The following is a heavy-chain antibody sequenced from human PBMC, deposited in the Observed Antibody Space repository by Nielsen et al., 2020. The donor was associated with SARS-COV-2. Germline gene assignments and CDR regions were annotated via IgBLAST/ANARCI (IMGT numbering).Heavy chain of an antibody. D-gene: IGHD1-14*01. Sequence: SCTVSGGSISSGGYYWSWIRQHPGKGLEWIGYIYYSGSTYYNPSLKSRVTISVDRSKNQFSLKLSSVTAADTAVYYCARSTGRGNFDYWGQGTLVTVSS. V-gene: IGHV4-31*02. CDR1: GGSISSGGYY. J-gene: IGHJ4*02. CDR3: ARSTGRGNFDY. CDR2: IYYSGST.